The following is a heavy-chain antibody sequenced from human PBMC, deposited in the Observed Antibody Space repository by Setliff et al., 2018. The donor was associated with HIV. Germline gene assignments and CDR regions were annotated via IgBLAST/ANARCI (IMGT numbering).Heavy chain of an antibody. CDR3: ARGTYYYDSSGAPLDY. Sequence: ASVKVSCKASGGSFTSYGISWVRQAPGQGLEWMGWISAYNGNTNYAQKLQGRVTMTTDTSTSTAYMELRSLRSDDTAVYYCARGTYYYDSSGAPLDYWGQGTLVTVSS. CDR2: ISAYNGNT. D-gene: IGHD3-22*01. CDR1: GGSFTSYG. V-gene: IGHV1-18*01. J-gene: IGHJ4*02.